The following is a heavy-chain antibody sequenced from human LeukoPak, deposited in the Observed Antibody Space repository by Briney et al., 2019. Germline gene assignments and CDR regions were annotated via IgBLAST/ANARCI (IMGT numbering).Heavy chain of an antibody. CDR2: IPYDGKNK. D-gene: IGHD1-26*01. V-gene: IGHV3-30*02. CDR1: GFTFSNYG. CDR3: AKDRGWPKAFDF. Sequence: GGSLRLSCVASGFTFSNYGMHWVRQSPDTGLEWVTFIPYDGKNKKFADSVKGRFTISRDNSNNTVHLEMSSLRVEDTAVYFCAKDRGWPKAFDFWGQGTMVTVSS. J-gene: IGHJ3*01.